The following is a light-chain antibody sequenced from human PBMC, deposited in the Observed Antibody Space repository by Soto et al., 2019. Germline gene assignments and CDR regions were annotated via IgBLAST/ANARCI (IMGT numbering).Light chain of an antibody. CDR2: DAS. CDR1: QTISNW. V-gene: IGKV1-5*01. CDR3: QQYNTYSPNT. Sequence: DIQMTQSPSALSASVVDRVTITCRASQTISNWLAWYQQKPGKAPNLLIYDASNLESGVPSRFSGSQSGTEFTLTISSLQPDDFATYYCQQYNTYSPNTFGQGTRLEIK. J-gene: IGKJ5*01.